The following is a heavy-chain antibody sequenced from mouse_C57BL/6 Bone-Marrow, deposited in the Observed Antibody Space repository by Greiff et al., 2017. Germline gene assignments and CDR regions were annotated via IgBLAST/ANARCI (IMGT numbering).Heavy chain of an antibody. Sequence: VQLQQSGPGLAKPSQTLSLTCSVTGYSITSDYWNWIRKFPGNKLEYMGYISYSGSTYYNPSLKSRISITRDTSKNQYYLQLNSVTTEDTATYYCARYPSIITTESLGFDVWGTGTTVTVSS. CDR2: ISYSGST. D-gene: IGHD1-1*01. V-gene: IGHV3-8*01. CDR1: GYSITSDY. J-gene: IGHJ1*03. CDR3: ARYPSIITTESLGFDV.